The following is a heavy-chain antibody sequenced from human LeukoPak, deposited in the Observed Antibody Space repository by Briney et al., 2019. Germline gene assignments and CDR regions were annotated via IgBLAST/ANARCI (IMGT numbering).Heavy chain of an antibody. V-gene: IGHV3-11*04. J-gene: IGHJ6*03. D-gene: IGHD5-18*01. CDR2: ISSSATTI. CDR3: AKDGYSYGPPYYYMDV. Sequence: KPGGSLRLSCAASGFTFSDYYVSWIRQSPGKGLEWVSYISSSATTIYYADSVKGRFTISRDNAKNSLYLQMNSLRAEDTAVYYCAKDGYSYGPPYYYMDVWGKGTTVTVSS. CDR1: GFTFSDYY.